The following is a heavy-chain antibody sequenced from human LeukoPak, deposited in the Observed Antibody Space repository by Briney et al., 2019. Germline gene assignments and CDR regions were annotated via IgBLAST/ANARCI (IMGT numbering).Heavy chain of an antibody. CDR3: AKGAGYSSGWFLDY. J-gene: IGHJ4*02. CDR2: IYSRGDT. Sequence: GGSLRLSCAASEFIVSINYMTWVRQAPGKGLEWVSLIYSRGDTKYADSVKGRFTISRDNSKNTLYLQMSSLRTEDTAVYYCAKGAGYSSGWFLDYWGQGTLVTVSS. D-gene: IGHD6-19*01. CDR1: EFIVSINY. V-gene: IGHV3-66*01.